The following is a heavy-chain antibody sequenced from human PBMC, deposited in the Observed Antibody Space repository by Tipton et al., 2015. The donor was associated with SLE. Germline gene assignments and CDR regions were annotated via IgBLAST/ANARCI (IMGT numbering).Heavy chain of an antibody. CDR2: IYYSGST. J-gene: IGHJ4*02. D-gene: IGHD6-6*01. Sequence: GLVKPSETLSLTCTVSGGSISSHYWSWIRQPPGKGLEWIGYIYYSGSTNYNPSLKSRVTISVDTSKNQFSLKLSSVTAADTAVYYCARGQRQLVDWGQGTLVTVSS. V-gene: IGHV4-59*11. CDR1: GGSISSHY. CDR3: ARGQRQLVD.